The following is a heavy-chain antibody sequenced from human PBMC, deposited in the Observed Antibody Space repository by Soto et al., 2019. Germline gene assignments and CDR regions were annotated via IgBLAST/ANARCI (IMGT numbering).Heavy chain of an antibody. V-gene: IGHV4-59*01. D-gene: IGHD4-17*01. CDR2: IYYSGST. Sequence: ETLSLTCTVSGGSISSYYWSWIRQPPGKGLEWIGYIYYSGSTNYNPSLKSRVTISVDTSKNQFSLKLSSVTAADTAVYYCARDSAPTVTTSFDYYYYGMDVWGQGTTVTVSS. CDR1: GGSISSYY. CDR3: ARDSAPTVTTSFDYYYYGMDV. J-gene: IGHJ6*02.